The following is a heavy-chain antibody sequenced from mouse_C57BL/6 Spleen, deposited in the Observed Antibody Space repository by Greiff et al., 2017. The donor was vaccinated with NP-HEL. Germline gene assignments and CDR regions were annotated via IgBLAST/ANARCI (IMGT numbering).Heavy chain of an antibody. V-gene: IGHV7-3*01. CDR2: IRNKANGYTT. CDR1: GFTFTDYY. J-gene: IGHJ4*01. CDR3: PRYVAYDVDYYAMDY. D-gene: IGHD2-12*01. Sequence: EVQLVESGGGLVQPGGSLSLSCAASGFTFTDYYMSWVRQPPGKALEWLGFIRNKANGYTTEYSVSMKGRFTIARANSQSILYLQMNALRAEDSSTYYCPRYVAYDVDYYAMDYWGQGTSVTVSS.